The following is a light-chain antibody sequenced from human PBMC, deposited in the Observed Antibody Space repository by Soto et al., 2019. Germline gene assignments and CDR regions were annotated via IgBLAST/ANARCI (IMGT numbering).Light chain of an antibody. CDR3: QQRSDWPPLT. Sequence: ETVLTQFPATLSLSPGERATLSCRASQSISTYLAWYQQKPGQAPRLLIYDASNRATGIPARFSGSGSGTDFTLTISSLEPEDSAVYYCQQRSDWPPLTFGGGTKVEIK. V-gene: IGKV3-11*01. CDR1: QSISTY. CDR2: DAS. J-gene: IGKJ4*01.